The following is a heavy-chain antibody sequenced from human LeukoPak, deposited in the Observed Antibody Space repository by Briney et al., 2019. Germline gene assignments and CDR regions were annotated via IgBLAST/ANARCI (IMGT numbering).Heavy chain of an antibody. D-gene: IGHD5-18*01. CDR2: IYYSGST. CDR1: GGSISSYY. Sequence: SETLSLTCTVSGGSISSYYWSWIRQPPGKGLEWIGYIYYSGSTNYNPSLKSRVTISVDTSKNQFSLKLSSVTAADTAVYYCGRGVQLDYWGQGTLVTVSS. V-gene: IGHV4-59*01. CDR3: GRGVQLDY. J-gene: IGHJ4*02.